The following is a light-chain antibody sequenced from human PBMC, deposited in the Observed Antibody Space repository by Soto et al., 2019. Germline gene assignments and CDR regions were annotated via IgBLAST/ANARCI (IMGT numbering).Light chain of an antibody. V-gene: IGLV2-14*01. J-gene: IGLJ1*01. Sequence: QSALTQPPSASGSPGQSVTISCTGTSSDVGGYNYVSWYQQHPGKAPKIMIYEVSNRPSGVSNRFSGSKSGNTASLTISGLQAEDEADYYCSSYTSRSTLNYVFGTGTKVTVL. CDR2: EVS. CDR3: SSYTSRSTLNYV. CDR1: SSDVGGYNY.